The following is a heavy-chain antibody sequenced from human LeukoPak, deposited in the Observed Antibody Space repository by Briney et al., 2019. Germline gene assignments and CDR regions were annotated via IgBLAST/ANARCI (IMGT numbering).Heavy chain of an antibody. D-gene: IGHD6-19*01. V-gene: IGHV4-59*12. CDR3: AREGDSGWYYFDY. J-gene: IGHJ4*02. CDR2: VYYSGIS. CDR1: GGSISSNY. Sequence: SETLSLTCTVSGGSISSNYWSWIRQPAGKGLEWIGTVYYSGISYFNPSLKSRVTISVDTSTNQFSLRLTSVTAADTALYYCAREGDSGWYYFDYWGQGSLVTVSS.